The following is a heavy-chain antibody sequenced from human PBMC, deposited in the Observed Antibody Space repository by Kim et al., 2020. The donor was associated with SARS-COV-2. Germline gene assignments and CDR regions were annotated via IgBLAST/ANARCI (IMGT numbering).Heavy chain of an antibody. V-gene: IGHV4-39*07. CDR2: IYYSGST. CDR3: ARDGGSIAAAGSSPWWFDP. J-gene: IGHJ5*02. D-gene: IGHD6-13*01. Sequence: SETLSLTCTVSGGSISSSSYYWGWIRQPPGKGLEWIGSIYYSGSTYYNPSLKSRVTISVDTSKNQFSLKLSSVTAADTAVYYCARDGGSIAAAGSSPWWFDPWGQGTLVTVSS. CDR1: GGSISSSSYY.